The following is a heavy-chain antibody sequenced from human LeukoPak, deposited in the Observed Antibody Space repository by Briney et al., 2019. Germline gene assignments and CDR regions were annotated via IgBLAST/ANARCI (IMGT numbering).Heavy chain of an antibody. CDR1: GYTFTSNY. CDR2: ISPSGGST. V-gene: IGHV1-46*01. Sequence: ASVKVSCKAFGYTFTSNYMHWVRQAPGQGPEWMGVISPSGGSTGYAQKFQGRVTMTRDMSTSTDYMELSSLRSEDTAIYYCARDNSVGDNAWWFDPWGQGTLVTVSS. J-gene: IGHJ5*02. D-gene: IGHD1-26*01. CDR3: ARDNSVGDNAWWFDP.